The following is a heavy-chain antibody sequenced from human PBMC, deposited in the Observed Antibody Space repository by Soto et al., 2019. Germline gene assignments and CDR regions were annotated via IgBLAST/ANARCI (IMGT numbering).Heavy chain of an antibody. V-gene: IGHV1-46*01. CDR1: GYTFTSYY. J-gene: IGHJ4*02. Sequence: ASVKVSCKASGYTFTSYYMHWVRQAPGQGLEWMGIINPSGGSTSYAQKFQGRVTMTRDTSTSTVYMELSSLRSEDTAVYYCASNYYDSSGYYQTPFDYWGQGTLVTVSS. D-gene: IGHD3-22*01. CDR2: INPSGGST. CDR3: ASNYYDSSGYYQTPFDY.